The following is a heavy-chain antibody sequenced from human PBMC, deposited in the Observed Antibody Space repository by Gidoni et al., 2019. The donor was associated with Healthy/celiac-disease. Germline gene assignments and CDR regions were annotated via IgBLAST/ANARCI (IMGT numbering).Heavy chain of an antibody. J-gene: IGHJ4*02. CDR3: ARGSDKYYDFWSGYLYY. Sequence: AASGFTVSSNYMSWVRQAPGKGLEWVSVIYSGGSTYYADSVKGRFTISRDNSKNTLYLQMNSLRAEDTAVYYCARGSDKYYDFWSGYLYYWGQGTLVTVSS. D-gene: IGHD3-3*01. CDR2: IYSGGST. V-gene: IGHV3-66*02. CDR1: GFTVSSNY.